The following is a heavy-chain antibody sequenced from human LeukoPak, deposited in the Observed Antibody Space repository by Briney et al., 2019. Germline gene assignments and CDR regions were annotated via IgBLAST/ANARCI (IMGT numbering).Heavy chain of an antibody. CDR1: RGTFSSYA. V-gene: IGHV1-69*05. CDR3: ARGEKYYYGSTRYYYYMDV. CDR2: IITIFGTA. Sequence: SVKVSCKASRGTFSSYAISWVRQAPGQGLEWMGRIITIFGTANYAQKFQGRVTITTDESTGTAYMELSSLRSEDTAVYYCARGEKYYYGSTRYYYYMDVWGKGTTVTVSS. J-gene: IGHJ6*03. D-gene: IGHD3-10*01.